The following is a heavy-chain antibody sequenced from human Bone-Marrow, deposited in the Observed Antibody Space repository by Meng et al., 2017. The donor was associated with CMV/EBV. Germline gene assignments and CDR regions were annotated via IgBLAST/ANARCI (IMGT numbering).Heavy chain of an antibody. CDR1: GFTFSDYY. V-gene: IGHV3-11*06. CDR3: ARDPQTFYYFDY. J-gene: IGHJ4*02. Sequence: GESLKISCAASGFTFSDYYMGWIRQAPGKGLEWVSSISSSSSYIYYADSVKGRFTISRDNAKNSLYLQMNSLRAEDTAVYYCARDPQTFYYFDYWGQGTLVTVSS. D-gene: IGHD3-16*01. CDR2: ISSSSSYI.